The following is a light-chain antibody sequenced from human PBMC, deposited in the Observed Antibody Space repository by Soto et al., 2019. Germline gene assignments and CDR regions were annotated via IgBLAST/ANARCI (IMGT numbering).Light chain of an antibody. J-gene: IGKJ2*01. CDR1: QNVNNND. V-gene: IGKV3-20*01. Sequence: EIVLTQSPDTLSLSPGERATLSCRASQNVNNNDLAWYQHKPGQAPRLLIYAASSRPGGIPDKFSGSGSGTDFTFTINRLEPEDFAVYYCQQYDRSPYTFGQGTKLEI. CDR2: AAS. CDR3: QQYDRSPYT.